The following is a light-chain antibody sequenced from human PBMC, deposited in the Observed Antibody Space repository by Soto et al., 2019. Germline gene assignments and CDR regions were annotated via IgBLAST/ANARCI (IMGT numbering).Light chain of an antibody. CDR2: EVS. CDR1: SSDVGSYNL. Sequence: SVLTQPASVSGSPGQSITISCTGTSSDVGSYNLVSWYQQHPGKAPKLMIYEVSNRPSGVSNRFSGSKSGNTASLTISGLQAEDEADYYCCSYAGSSTYVFGTGTKVTVL. J-gene: IGLJ1*01. V-gene: IGLV2-23*02. CDR3: CSYAGSSTYV.